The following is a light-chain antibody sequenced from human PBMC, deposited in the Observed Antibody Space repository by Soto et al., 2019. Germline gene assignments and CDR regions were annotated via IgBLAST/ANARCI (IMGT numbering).Light chain of an antibody. Sequence: DIQMTQSPSTLSASVGDRVTITCRASQSISSWLAWYQQRPGKAPKLLIYKASSLESGVPSRFSGRESGTEFTVTISSLQPDDFSTYYCQQYDNYHLTFGQGTKLEI. CDR2: KAS. V-gene: IGKV1-5*03. CDR1: QSISSW. CDR3: QQYDNYHLT. J-gene: IGKJ2*01.